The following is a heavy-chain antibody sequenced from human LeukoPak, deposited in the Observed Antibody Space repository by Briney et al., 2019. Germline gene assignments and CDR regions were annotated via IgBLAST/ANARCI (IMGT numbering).Heavy chain of an antibody. CDR3: AKDPGGRGLDL. J-gene: IGHJ2*01. CDR2: ISGSGGST. D-gene: IGHD2-15*01. V-gene: IGHV3-23*01. CDR1: GFTFSSYA. Sequence: GGSLRLSCAASGFTFSSYAMSGVRQAPGEGLEWVSAISGSGGSTYYADSVKGRFTISRDNSKNTLYLQMNSLRAEDTAVYYCAKDPGGRGLDLWGRGTPVTVSS.